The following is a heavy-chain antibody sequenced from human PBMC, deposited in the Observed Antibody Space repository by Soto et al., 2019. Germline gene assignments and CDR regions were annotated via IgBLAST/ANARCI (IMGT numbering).Heavy chain of an antibody. Sequence: QVQLVQSGAEVKKPGASVKVSCKASGYTFTSYAMHWVRQAPGQRLEWMGWINAGNGNTKYSQNFQGRVTITRDTSASTAYMELSSLGSEDPAVYYCARGLTMVRGVILDAFDIWGQGTMVTVSS. CDR3: ARGLTMVRGVILDAFDI. J-gene: IGHJ3*02. V-gene: IGHV1-3*01. D-gene: IGHD3-10*01. CDR1: GYTFTSYA. CDR2: INAGNGNT.